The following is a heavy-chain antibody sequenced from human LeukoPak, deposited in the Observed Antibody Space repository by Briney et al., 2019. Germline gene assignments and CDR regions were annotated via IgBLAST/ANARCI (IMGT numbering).Heavy chain of an antibody. D-gene: IGHD2-21*02. Sequence: GGSLRLSCTASGFNFGIYGMHWVRQAPGKGLEWVAVISYDGSNKYYADSVKGRFTISRDNSKNTLYLQMNSLRAEDTAVYYCAKDRGAYCGGDCYSFDYWGQGTLVTVSS. V-gene: IGHV3-30*18. CDR2: ISYDGSNK. J-gene: IGHJ4*02. CDR1: GFNFGIYG. CDR3: AKDRGAYCGGDCYSFDY.